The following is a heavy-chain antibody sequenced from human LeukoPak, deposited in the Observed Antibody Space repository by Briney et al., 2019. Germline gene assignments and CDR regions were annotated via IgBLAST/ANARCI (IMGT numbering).Heavy chain of an antibody. CDR1: GFTFSSSV. Sequence: GGSLRLSCAASGFTFSSSVMSWVRQAPGKGLEWVSAISGSGGSTYYADSVKGRFTISRDNSKNTLYLQMNSLRAEDTAVYYCAKGSGSYPYYFDYWGQGTLVTVSS. CDR2: ISGSGGST. D-gene: IGHD1-26*01. CDR3: AKGSGSYPYYFDY. J-gene: IGHJ4*02. V-gene: IGHV3-23*01.